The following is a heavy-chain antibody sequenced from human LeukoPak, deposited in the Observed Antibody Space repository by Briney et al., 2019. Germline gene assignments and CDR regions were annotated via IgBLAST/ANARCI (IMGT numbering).Heavy chain of an antibody. Sequence: GGSLRLSCSASGFSFRSYWMHWVRQAPGKGLEWVSAISGSGGSTYHADSVKGRFTISRDNSKNTLYLQMNSLRAEDTAVYYCAKDRPVAVAGIPRWGQGTLVTVSS. J-gene: IGHJ4*02. V-gene: IGHV3-23*01. CDR3: AKDRPVAVAGIPR. D-gene: IGHD6-19*01. CDR1: GFSFRSYW. CDR2: ISGSGGST.